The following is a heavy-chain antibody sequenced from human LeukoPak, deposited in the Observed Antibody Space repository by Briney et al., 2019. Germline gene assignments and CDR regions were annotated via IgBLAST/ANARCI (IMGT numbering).Heavy chain of an antibody. D-gene: IGHD1-26*01. Sequence: PSGTLSLTCTVSGGSISYTNYYWGWIRQPPGKGLEWIGTIFYTGTYYNPSLKSRATISVDTSKDQFSLTLSSVTAADTAVYYCARLYSGSYYFDYWGQGILVTVSS. CDR1: GGSISYTNYY. V-gene: IGHV4-39*01. J-gene: IGHJ4*02. CDR3: ARLYSGSYYFDY. CDR2: IFYTGT.